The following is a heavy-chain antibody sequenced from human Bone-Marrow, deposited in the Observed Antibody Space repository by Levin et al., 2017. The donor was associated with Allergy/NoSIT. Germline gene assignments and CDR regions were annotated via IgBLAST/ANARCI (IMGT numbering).Heavy chain of an antibody. Sequence: GESLKISCAASGFTFSSYAMSWVRQAPGKGLEWVSAISGSGGSTYYADSVKGRFTISRDNSKNTLYLQMNSLRAEDTAVYYCAKDRVGCCSGGSCYSYYFDYWGQGTLVTVSS. V-gene: IGHV3-23*01. CDR3: AKDRVGCCSGGSCYSYYFDY. J-gene: IGHJ4*02. CDR2: ISGSGGST. CDR1: GFTFSSYA. D-gene: IGHD2-15*01.